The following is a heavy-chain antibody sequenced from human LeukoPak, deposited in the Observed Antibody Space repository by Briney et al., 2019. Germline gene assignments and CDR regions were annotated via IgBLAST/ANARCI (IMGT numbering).Heavy chain of an antibody. V-gene: IGHV3-30*18. CDR2: ISYDGSNK. CDR3: AKVYYDSSGYYHFDAFDI. D-gene: IGHD3-22*01. Sequence: PVGSLRLSCAASGFTFSSYGMHWVRQAPGKGLEWVAVISYDGSNKYYADSVKGRFTISRDNSKNTLYLQMNSLRAEDTAVYYCAKVYYDSSGYYHFDAFDIWGQGTMVTVSS. J-gene: IGHJ3*02. CDR1: GFTFSSYG.